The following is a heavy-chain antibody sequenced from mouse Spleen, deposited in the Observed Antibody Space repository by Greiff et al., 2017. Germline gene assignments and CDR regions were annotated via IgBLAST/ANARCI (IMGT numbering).Heavy chain of an antibody. J-gene: IGHJ2*01. Sequence: EVQLQQSGPELVKPGASVKISCKASGYTFTDYYMNWVKQSHGKSLEWIGDINPNNGGTSYTQKFKGKATLTVDKSSSTAYMELRSLTSEDSAVYYCARSLTGTFDYWGQGTTLTVSS. CDR3: ARSLTGTFDY. CDR2: INPNNGGT. V-gene: IGHV1-26*01. CDR1: GYTFTDYY. D-gene: IGHD4-1*01.